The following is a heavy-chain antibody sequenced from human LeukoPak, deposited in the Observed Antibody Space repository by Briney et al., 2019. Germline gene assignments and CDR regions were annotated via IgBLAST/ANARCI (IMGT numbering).Heavy chain of an antibody. CDR2: INAGNGDDT. CDR3: ARSGSNWSCDS. V-gene: IGHV1-3*01. J-gene: IGHJ4*02. D-gene: IGHD6-13*01. Sequence: GASVKVSCKASGYAFPHYGVQWVRQAPGQTLEWMGWINAGNGDDTKYSQKFQARLTMTTDTSATTVYMELNSLRSEDTAAYYCARSGSNWSCDSWGQGTLVTVSS. CDR1: GYAFPHYG.